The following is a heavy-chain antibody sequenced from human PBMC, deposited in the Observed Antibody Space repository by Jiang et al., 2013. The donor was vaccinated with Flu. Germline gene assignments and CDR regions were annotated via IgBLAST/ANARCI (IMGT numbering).Heavy chain of an antibody. CDR3: ARSDSCGGDCYFLDY. V-gene: IGHV1-46*01. J-gene: IGHJ4*02. Sequence: CKASGYTFTRYYVNWVRQAPGQGLEWMGIINPSGGGXNYAQKFQGRVTMTRDTSTNTVYMELSSLTSEDTAFYYCARSDSCGGDCYFLDYWGQGTLVTVSS. CDR2: INPSGGGX. D-gene: IGHD2-21*02. CDR1: GYTFTRYY.